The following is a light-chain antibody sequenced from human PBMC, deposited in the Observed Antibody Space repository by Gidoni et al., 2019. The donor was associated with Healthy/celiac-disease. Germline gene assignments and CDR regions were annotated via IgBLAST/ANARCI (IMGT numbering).Light chain of an antibody. V-gene: IGKV1-39*01. CDR2: AAS. CDR1: QSISSY. Sequence: DIQMTQSPSSLSASVGDRVTITCRASQSISSYLHWYQQKPGKAPKLLIYAASSLQSWDPSRFSGSGSGTDFTLTISSLQPEDFATYYCQQSYSTPLYTFGQGTKLEIK. CDR3: QQSYSTPLYT. J-gene: IGKJ2*01.